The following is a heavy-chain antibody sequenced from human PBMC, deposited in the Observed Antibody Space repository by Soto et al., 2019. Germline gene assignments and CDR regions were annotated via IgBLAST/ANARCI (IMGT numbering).Heavy chain of an antibody. Sequence: GGSLRLSCAASGFTFSSYAMSWVRQAPGKGLEWVSAISGSGGSTYYADSVKGRFTISRDNSKNTLYLQMNSLRAEDTAVYYCAKGSITIFGKYYGMDVWGQGTTVTVS. D-gene: IGHD3-3*01. CDR1: GFTFSSYA. J-gene: IGHJ6*02. V-gene: IGHV3-23*01. CDR3: AKGSITIFGKYYGMDV. CDR2: ISGSGGST.